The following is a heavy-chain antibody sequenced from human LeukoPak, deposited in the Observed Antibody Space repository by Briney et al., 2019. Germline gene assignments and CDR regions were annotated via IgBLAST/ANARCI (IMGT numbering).Heavy chain of an antibody. CDR3: ASFGSSSSPPVDY. CDR2: MNPNSGNT. Sequence: ASLKVSCTASGYTFTSYDINWVRQATGQGLEWMGWMNPNSGNTGYAQKFQGRVTMTRNTSISTAYMELSSLRSEDTAVYYCASFGSSSSPPVDYWGQGTLVTVSS. D-gene: IGHD6-6*01. CDR1: GYTFTSYD. J-gene: IGHJ4*02. V-gene: IGHV1-8*01.